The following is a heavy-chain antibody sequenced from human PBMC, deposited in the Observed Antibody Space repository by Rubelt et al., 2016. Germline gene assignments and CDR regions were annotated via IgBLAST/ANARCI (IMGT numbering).Heavy chain of an antibody. CDR3: ARDLYKGPRWLVAY. CDR2: INPNSGGT. Sequence: QVQLVQSGAEVKKPGASVKVSCKASGYTFTGYYMHWVRQAPGQGLEWMGWINPNSGGTNYAQKFQGRVTMTRARSISTAYMELSRLRSDDTAVYYCARDLYKGPRWLVAYWGQGTLVTVSS. D-gene: IGHD6-19*01. CDR1: GYTFTGYY. J-gene: IGHJ4*02. V-gene: IGHV1-2*02.